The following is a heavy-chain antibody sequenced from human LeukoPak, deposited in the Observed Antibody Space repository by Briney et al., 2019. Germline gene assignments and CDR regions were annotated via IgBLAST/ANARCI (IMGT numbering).Heavy chain of an antibody. V-gene: IGHV3-30*02. CDR2: IRYDGSYK. J-gene: IGHJ4*02. CDR3: ATDPPGVASAAPHYYFDY. D-gene: IGHD6-13*01. CDR1: GFIFSSYG. Sequence: GGSLRLSCAASGFIFSSYGMHWVRQAPGKGLEWVAFIRYDGSYKYFADSVKGRFTISRDNSKNTLYLQMNSLRAEDTAVYYCATDPPGVASAAPHYYFDYWGQGTLVTVSS.